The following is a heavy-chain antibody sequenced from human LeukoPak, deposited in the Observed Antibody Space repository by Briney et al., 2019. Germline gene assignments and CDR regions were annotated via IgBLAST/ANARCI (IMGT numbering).Heavy chain of an antibody. CDR2: SNHSGST. V-gene: IGHV4-34*01. D-gene: IGHD6-19*01. J-gene: IGHJ4*02. CDR3: AGSEYDDEIAVAAPHFCY. Sequence: PSETLSLTCAVCGGSFSGYYWSWIRQPHGKRLDWIGESNHSGSTNYNPSLKSRVIISVDTSNNQFSLKLRSVTAVDTAVYYCAGSEYDDEIAVAAPHFCYWGQGTLVTVSS. CDR1: GGSFSGYY.